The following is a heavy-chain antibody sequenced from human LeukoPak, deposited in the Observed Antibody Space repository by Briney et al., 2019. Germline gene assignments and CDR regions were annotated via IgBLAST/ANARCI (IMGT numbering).Heavy chain of an antibody. CDR3: ARKYCSGGSCYDGDAFDI. D-gene: IGHD2-15*01. Sequence: GGSLRLSCTASGFTFKTYNMNWVRQAPGKGLEWVSSISSSSTYIYYADSVKGRFTISRDNAKNSLYLQMNSLRAEDTAVYYCARKYCSGGSCYDGDAFDIWGQGTVVTVSS. CDR2: ISSSSTYI. J-gene: IGHJ3*02. CDR1: GFTFKTYN. V-gene: IGHV3-21*01.